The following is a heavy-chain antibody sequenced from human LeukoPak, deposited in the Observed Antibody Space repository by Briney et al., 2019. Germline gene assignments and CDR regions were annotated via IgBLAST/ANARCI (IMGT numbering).Heavy chain of an antibody. CDR2: VRFDGSDK. J-gene: IGHJ3*02. CDR1: GFTFRSHD. CDR3: AKSLYPDAFDI. V-gene: IGHV3-30*02. Sequence: GGSLRLSCAASGFTFRSHDMHWVRQAPGKGLEWVTFVRFDGSDKKYADSVKGRLTISRDNSKNTLFLQMISLRDEDTAVYYCAKSLYPDAFDIWGQGTMVTVS. D-gene: IGHD2-8*01.